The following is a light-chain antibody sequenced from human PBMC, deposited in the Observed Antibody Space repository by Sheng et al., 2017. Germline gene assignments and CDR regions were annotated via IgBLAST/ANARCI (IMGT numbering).Light chain of an antibody. Sequence: IQLTQSPSSLSASVGDRVTITCRASQGISSYLAWYQQKPGKAPKLLIYAASTLQSGVPSRFSGIGSGTDFTLTISSLQPEDFATYYCQQSYSTPLTFGGGTKVEIK. CDR3: QQSYSTPLT. CDR2: AAS. V-gene: IGKV1-39*01. CDR1: QGISSY. J-gene: IGKJ4*01.